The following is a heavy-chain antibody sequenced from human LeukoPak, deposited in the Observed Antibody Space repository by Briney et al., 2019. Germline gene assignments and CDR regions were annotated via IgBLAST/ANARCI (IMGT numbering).Heavy chain of an antibody. Sequence: PSETLSLTCTVSGGSISSYYWSWIRQPPGKGLEWIGYIYYSGSTNHNPSLKSRVTISVDTSKNQFSLKLSSVTAADTAVYYCARGGHSRHFDYWGQGTLVTVSS. V-gene: IGHV4-59*01. CDR3: ARGGHSRHFDY. CDR1: GGSISSYY. J-gene: IGHJ4*02. CDR2: IYYSGST. D-gene: IGHD6-13*01.